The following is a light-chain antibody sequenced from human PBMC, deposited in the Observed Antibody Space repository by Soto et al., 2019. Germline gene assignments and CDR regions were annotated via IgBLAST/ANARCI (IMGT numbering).Light chain of an antibody. V-gene: IGKV3-20*01. J-gene: IGKJ4*01. CDR3: QHYDGSLT. Sequence: EIVLTQSPHTLSLSPGERASLFCRTSQSISSSYFAWYQQKPGQSPRLLVYAASIRAPGTPDRFSGSGSGTDFTLTISRLEPADSADYFCQHYDGSLTFGGGTRVEIK. CDR2: AAS. CDR1: QSISSSY.